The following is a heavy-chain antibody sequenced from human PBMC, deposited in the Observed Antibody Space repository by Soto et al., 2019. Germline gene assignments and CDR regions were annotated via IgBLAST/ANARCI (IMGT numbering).Heavy chain of an antibody. CDR3: AHSLIPNWGSRGAFDY. V-gene: IGHV2-5*02. CDR2: IYWDDDK. CDR1: GFSLSTSGVG. J-gene: IGHJ4*02. Sequence: QLTLKESGPTLVKPTQTLTLTCTFSGFSLSTSGVGVDWIRQPPGKALEWLALIYWDDDKRYSPSLKSRLTITKDTSKNQVVLTMTNMDPVDTATYYCAHSLIPNWGSRGAFDYWGQGTLVTVSS. D-gene: IGHD7-27*01.